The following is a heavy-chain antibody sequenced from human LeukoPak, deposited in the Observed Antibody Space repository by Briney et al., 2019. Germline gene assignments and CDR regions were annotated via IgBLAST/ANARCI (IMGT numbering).Heavy chain of an antibody. CDR2: INPSGGST. CDR1: GYTLTAYY. CDR3: ARAGSNGDYVDY. D-gene: IGHD4-17*01. J-gene: IGHJ4*02. Sequence: GASVKVSCKASGYTLTAYYIYWMRQAPGQGLEWMEIINPSGGSTSYAQKFQGRATMTRDTSTSTVYMELSSLRSEDTAVYYCARAGSNGDYVDYWGQGTLVTVSS. V-gene: IGHV1-46*01.